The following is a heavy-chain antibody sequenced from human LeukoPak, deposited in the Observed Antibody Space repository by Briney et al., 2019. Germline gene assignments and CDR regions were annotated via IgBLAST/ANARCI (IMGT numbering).Heavy chain of an antibody. CDR3: ARGHNSGWYNCFDS. CDR2: IYYSGST. Sequence: PSETLSLTCTVSSGSVSSGGYYWSWIRQLPGKGLEWIGYIYYSGSTSYNPSLKSRVTISVDTSKNQFSLTVSSVTAADTAVYYCARGHNSGWYNCFDSWGQGTLVTVSS. D-gene: IGHD6-19*01. J-gene: IGHJ5*01. V-gene: IGHV4-31*03. CDR1: SGSVSSGGYY.